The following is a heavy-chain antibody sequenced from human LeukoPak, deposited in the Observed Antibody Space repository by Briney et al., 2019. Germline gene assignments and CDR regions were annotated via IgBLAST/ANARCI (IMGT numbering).Heavy chain of an antibody. V-gene: IGHV3-33*01. Sequence: GGSLRLSCAPSGFTFRNYGMHWVRQAPGKVLEWVAVIWYDGSKKYYADSVKGRLTISRDNSKNTLYLQMNSLRAEDTAVYYCARESLRDGYNFDYWGQGTLVTVSS. CDR1: GFTFRNYG. CDR3: ARESLRDGYNFDY. J-gene: IGHJ4*02. CDR2: IWYDGSKK. D-gene: IGHD5-24*01.